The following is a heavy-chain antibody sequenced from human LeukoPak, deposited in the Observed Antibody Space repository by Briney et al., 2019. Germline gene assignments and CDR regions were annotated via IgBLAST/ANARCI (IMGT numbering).Heavy chain of an antibody. CDR3: ASYSNYALDAFDI. Sequence: SHTLSLTCTVSGRSISSGGYYWSSIRQHPGKGLEWIGYIYYSGSTYYNPSLKSRVTISVDTSKNQFSLKLSSVTAADTAVYYCASYSNYALDAFDIWGQGTMVTVSS. CDR1: GRSISSGGYY. D-gene: IGHD4-11*01. CDR2: IYYSGST. V-gene: IGHV4-31*03. J-gene: IGHJ3*02.